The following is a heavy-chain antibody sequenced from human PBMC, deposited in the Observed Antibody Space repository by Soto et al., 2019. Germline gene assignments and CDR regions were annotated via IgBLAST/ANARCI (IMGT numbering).Heavy chain of an antibody. Sequence: GGTLRLSCAASEFTFSCYAMHWVRQAPGKGLEWVAVITYDGCNKYSADSVKGLSSISSDNSKNTLYLQMNSLSADDTAVNYCARGLGDFWSLFDYWAQGTLLTASS. V-gene: IGHV3-30-3*01. CDR1: EFTFSCYA. CDR2: ITYDGCNK. CDR3: ARGLGDFWSLFDY. D-gene: IGHD3-3*01. J-gene: IGHJ4*02.